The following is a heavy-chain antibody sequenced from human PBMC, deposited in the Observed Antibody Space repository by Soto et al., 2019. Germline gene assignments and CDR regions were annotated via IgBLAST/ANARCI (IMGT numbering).Heavy chain of an antibody. CDR1: GYTFTSYG. V-gene: IGHV1-18*01. D-gene: IGHD3-3*01. CDR3: AREGAYYDFWSGYYTFDY. CDR2: ISAYNGNT. J-gene: IGHJ4*02. Sequence: QVPLVQSGAEVKKPGASVKVSCKASGYTFTSYGISWVRQAPGQGLEWMGWISAYNGNTNYAQKLQGRVTMTTDTSTSTAYMELRSLRSDDTAVYYCAREGAYYDFWSGYYTFDYWGQGTLVTVSS.